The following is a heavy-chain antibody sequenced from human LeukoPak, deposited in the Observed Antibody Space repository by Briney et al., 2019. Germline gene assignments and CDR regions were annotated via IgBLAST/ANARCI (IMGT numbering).Heavy chain of an antibody. CDR2: NHYSCST. V-gene: IGHV4-59*01. J-gene: IGHJ6*02. CDR3: ARGEYYYGSGSYYNGYGMDV. Sequence: TSAILSLTCTVSGGSISNYYWSWLRQPPGKGLEWIGNNHYSCSTNYNPSLKSRVTISVDTSKNQFSLKLSSVSAADTAVYYCARGEYYYGSGSYYNGYGMDVWGQGTTVTVSS. CDR1: GGSISNYY. D-gene: IGHD3-10*01.